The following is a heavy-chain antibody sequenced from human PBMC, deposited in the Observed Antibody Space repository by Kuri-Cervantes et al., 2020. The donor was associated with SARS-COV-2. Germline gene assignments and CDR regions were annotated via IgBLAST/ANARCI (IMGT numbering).Heavy chain of an antibody. V-gene: IGHV5-10-1*01. CDR1: GYSFTSYW. CDR2: IDPSDSYT. D-gene: IGHD2-15*01. CDR3: ARRVGYYFDY. Sequence: GESLKSSCKGSGYSFTSYWISWVRQMPGKGLEWMGRIDPSDSYTNYSPSFQGHVTISADKSISTAYLQWSSLKASDTAMYYCARRVGYYFDYWGQGTLVTVSS. J-gene: IGHJ4*02.